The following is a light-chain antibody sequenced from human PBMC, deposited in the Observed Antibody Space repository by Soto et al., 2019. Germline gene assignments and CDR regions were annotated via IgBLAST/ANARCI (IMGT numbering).Light chain of an antibody. CDR2: WAS. V-gene: IGKV4-1*01. Sequence: DIVMTQSPDSLAVSLGERATINCKSSQSVLYSSNNKNYLSWYQQKPGQPPKLLIDWASTRESGVPNRFSGSGSGTYFTRTISSLQAEDVAVYYCQQYYSSPFTFGPGTKVDVK. J-gene: IGKJ3*01. CDR3: QQYYSSPFT. CDR1: QSVLYSSNNKNY.